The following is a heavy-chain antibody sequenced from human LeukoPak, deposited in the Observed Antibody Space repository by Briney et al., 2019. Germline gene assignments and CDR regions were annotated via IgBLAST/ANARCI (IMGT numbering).Heavy chain of an antibody. CDR2: ISYDGSYR. CDR1: GFTFSSYA. V-gene: IGHV3-30*04. Sequence: PGGSLRLSCAASGFTFSSYALHWVRQAPGKGLQWVAVISYDGSYRYFADSVKGRFTISRDNSKNTLYLQMNSLRAEDTAVYYCAKQGYQLPRYHNYYYYMDVWGKGTTVTASS. CDR3: AKQGYQLPRYHNYYYYMDV. J-gene: IGHJ6*03. D-gene: IGHD2-2*01.